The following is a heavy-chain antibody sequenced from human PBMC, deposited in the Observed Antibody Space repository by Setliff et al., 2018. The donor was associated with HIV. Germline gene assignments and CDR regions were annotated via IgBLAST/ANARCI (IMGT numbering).Heavy chain of an antibody. J-gene: IGHJ1*01. CDR1: GYTLTELS. D-gene: IGHD6-13*01. Sequence: GASVKVSCKISGYTLTELSIHWVRQAPGKGLEWMANFDPEDGETFYAQKFQGRLTMTEDPSTDTAYMELSSLRSDDTAMYYCATDPGYSSTWYSESFQHWGQGTVVTVSS. V-gene: IGHV1-24*01. CDR2: FDPEDGET. CDR3: ATDPGYSSTWYSESFQH.